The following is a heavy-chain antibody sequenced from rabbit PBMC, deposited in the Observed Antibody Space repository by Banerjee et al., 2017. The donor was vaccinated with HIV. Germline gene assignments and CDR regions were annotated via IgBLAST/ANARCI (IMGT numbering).Heavy chain of an antibody. CDR1: GFDLSSYYD. D-gene: IGHD1-1*01. J-gene: IGHJ4*01. CDR2: IYTGSSGST. Sequence: QEQLVESGGGLVQPEGSLTLTCKASGFDLSSYYDMCWVRQAPGKGLEWIGYIYTGSSGSTYYASWAKGRFTISKASWTTVTLQMTSLTAADTATYFCAREDGGVGGYDNNLWGPGTLVTVS. V-gene: IGHV1S45*01. CDR3: AREDGGVGGYDNNL.